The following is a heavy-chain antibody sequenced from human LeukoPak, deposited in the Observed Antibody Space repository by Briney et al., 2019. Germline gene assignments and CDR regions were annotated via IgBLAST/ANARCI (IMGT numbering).Heavy chain of an antibody. V-gene: IGHV5-51*01. CDR3: ARAPRSQYYYYYYMDV. CDR1: GYSFTSYW. D-gene: IGHD2/OR15-2a*01. CDR2: IYPGDSDT. Sequence: GESLKISCKGSGYSFTSYWIGWVRQMPGKGLEWMGIIYPGDSDTRYSPSFQGQVTISADKSISTAYLQWSSLKASDTAMYYCARAPRSQYYYYYYMDVWGKGTTVTVSS. J-gene: IGHJ6*03.